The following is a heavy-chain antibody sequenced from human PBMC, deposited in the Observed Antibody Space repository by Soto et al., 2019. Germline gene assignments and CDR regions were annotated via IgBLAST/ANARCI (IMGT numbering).Heavy chain of an antibody. CDR1: GFTFSSYS. CDR3: ASVNCGYSYGPFCY. Sequence: EVQLVESGGGLVQPGGSLRLSCAASGFTFSSYSMNWVRQAPGKELEWVSYISSSSSTIYYADSVKSRITISRDNAKNSLYPQMNSLRDEDTAVYYCASVNCGYSYGPFCYWGQGTLVTVSS. D-gene: IGHD5-18*01. CDR2: ISSSSSTI. V-gene: IGHV3-48*02. J-gene: IGHJ4*02.